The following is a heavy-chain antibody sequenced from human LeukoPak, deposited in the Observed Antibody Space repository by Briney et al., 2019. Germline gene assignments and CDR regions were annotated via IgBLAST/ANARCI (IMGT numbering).Heavy chain of an antibody. CDR1: GGSISSYY. Sequence: SETLSLTCTVSGGSISSYYWSWIRQPAGKGLDWIGRVYTSGSTNYNPSLKSRVTMSVDTSKNQFSLKLSSVTAADTVVYHCARVPYDFWSGSFFDYWGQGTLVTVSS. J-gene: IGHJ4*02. V-gene: IGHV4-4*07. CDR2: VYTSGST. CDR3: ARVPYDFWSGSFFDY. D-gene: IGHD3-3*01.